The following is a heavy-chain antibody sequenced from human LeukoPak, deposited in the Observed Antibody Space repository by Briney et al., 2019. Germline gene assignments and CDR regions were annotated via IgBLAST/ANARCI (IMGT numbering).Heavy chain of an antibody. J-gene: IGHJ4*02. CDR1: GYTFTGYY. CDR3: ATSTAAGTWLDY. V-gene: IGHV1-2*04. Sequence: ASVKVPCKASGYTFTGYYMHWVRQAPGQGLEWMGWINPNSGGTNYAQKFQGWVTMTRDTSISTAYMELSRLRSDDTAVYYCATSTAAGTWLDYWGQGTLVTVSS. CDR2: INPNSGGT. D-gene: IGHD6-13*01.